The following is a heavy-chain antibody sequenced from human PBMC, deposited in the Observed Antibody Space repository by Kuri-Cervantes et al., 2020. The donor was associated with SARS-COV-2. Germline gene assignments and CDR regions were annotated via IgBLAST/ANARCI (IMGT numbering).Heavy chain of an antibody. CDR3: AHRRVVTIFGVVIIGAFDI. D-gene: IGHD3-3*01. J-gene: IGHJ3*02. V-gene: IGHV2-70D*14. Sequence: SGPTLVKPTQTLTLTCTFSGFSLSTSGMRVSWIRQPPGKALEWLARIDWDDDKFYSTSLKTRLTISKDTSKNQVVLTMTNMDPVDTATYYCAHRRVVTIFGVVIIGAFDIWGQGTMVTVSS. CDR1: GFSLSTSGMR. CDR2: IDWDDDK.